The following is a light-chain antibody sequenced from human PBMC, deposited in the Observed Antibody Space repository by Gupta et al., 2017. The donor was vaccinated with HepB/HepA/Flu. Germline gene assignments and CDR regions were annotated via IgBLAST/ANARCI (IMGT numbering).Light chain of an antibody. CDR3: QSYDSSLRGHV. J-gene: IGLJ1*01. V-gene: IGLV1-40*01. Sequence: QSVLTQPPSVSGAPGQRVTFSCTGTSSNIGAGYDVHWYQQFPGTAPKLLIYGSYNRPSGVPVRFSGSKSGTSASLAITELQAEDEADYYCQSYDSSLRGHVFGTGTKVTVL. CDR1: SSNIGAGYD. CDR2: GSY.